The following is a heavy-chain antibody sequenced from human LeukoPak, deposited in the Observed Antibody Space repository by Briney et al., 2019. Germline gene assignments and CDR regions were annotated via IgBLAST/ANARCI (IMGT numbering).Heavy chain of an antibody. CDR1: GFTFSSYA. Sequence: PGGSLRLSCAASGFTFSSYAMSWVRQAPGKGLEWVSAISNSGGSTNYADSVKGRFTISRDNSKNTLYLQMNSLRAEDTAVYYCAKGYDYVWGSYRYNAFDYWGQGTLVTVSS. J-gene: IGHJ4*02. CDR2: ISNSGGST. V-gene: IGHV3-23*01. CDR3: AKGYDYVWGSYRYNAFDY. D-gene: IGHD3-16*02.